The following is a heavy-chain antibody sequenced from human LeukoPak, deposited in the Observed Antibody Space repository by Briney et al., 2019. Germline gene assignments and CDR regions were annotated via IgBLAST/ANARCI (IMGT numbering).Heavy chain of an antibody. CDR3: ATIKRGNIFGYFDF. J-gene: IGHJ4*02. CDR1: GFSLSTSGVG. D-gene: IGHD5-18*01. CDR2: MLDTVTT. Sequence: SGPTLVKPTQTLTLTCTFSGFSLSTSGVGVGWIRQPPGKALEWIGYMLDTVTTKDNPSLKSRFTLSADTSKNQFSLRLTSVTAADTAVYYCATIKRGNIFGYFDFWGQGIPVTVSS. V-gene: IGHV4-61*08.